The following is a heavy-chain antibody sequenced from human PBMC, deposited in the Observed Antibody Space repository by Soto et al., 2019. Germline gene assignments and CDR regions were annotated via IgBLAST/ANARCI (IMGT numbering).Heavy chain of an antibody. CDR2: ISGSGGST. J-gene: IGHJ6*04. V-gene: IGHV3-23*01. D-gene: IGHD6-19*01. Sequence: PGGSLRLSCAASGFTFSSYAMSWVRQAPGKGLEWVSAISGSGGSTYYADSVKGRFTISRDNSKNTLYLQMNSLRAEDTAVYYCAKDGGPSGWYVNYYGMDVWGKGTTVTVSS. CDR3: AKDGGPSGWYVNYYGMDV. CDR1: GFTFSSYA.